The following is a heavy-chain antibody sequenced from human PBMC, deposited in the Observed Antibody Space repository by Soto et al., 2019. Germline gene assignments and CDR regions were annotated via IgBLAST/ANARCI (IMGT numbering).Heavy chain of an antibody. CDR3: ARAYGVGAGAY. J-gene: IGHJ4*02. CDR2: IYYSGST. V-gene: IGHV4-59*01. CDR1: GGSISSYY. D-gene: IGHD4-17*01. Sequence: QVQLQESGPGLVKPSETLSLTCTVSGGSISSYYWSWIRQPPGKGLEWIGYIYYSGSTNYNPSLQSRVPISVDTSKNQFSLKLSSVTAADTAVYYCARAYGVGAGAYWGQGTLVTVSS.